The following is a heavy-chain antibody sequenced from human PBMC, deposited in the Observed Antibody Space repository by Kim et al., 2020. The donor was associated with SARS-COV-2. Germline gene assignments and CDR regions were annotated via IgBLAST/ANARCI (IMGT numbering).Heavy chain of an antibody. D-gene: IGHD3-22*01. V-gene: IGHV4-59*02. CDR3: ARGFYDSSGYSNCFDP. CDR1: GDSVTSSY. CDR2: VHYSGST. Sequence: SETLSLTCIVSGDSVTSSYWSWIRQSPGRGLEWIGYVHYSGSTNYNPSLNSRVTMSVDTSKNQFTLNLNSVTAADTALYYCARGFYDSSGYSNCFDPWGQGTLVVVSS. J-gene: IGHJ5*02.